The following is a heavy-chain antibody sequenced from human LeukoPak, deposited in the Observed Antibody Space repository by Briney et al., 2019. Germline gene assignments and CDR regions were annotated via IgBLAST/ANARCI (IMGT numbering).Heavy chain of an antibody. D-gene: IGHD5-12*01. CDR1: GFTFASYT. CDR2: ISGSGGDT. V-gene: IGHV3-23*01. CDR3: AKGTEGGYDY. Sequence: GGSLRLSCAASGFTFASYTMTWVRQAPGKGLEWVSAISGSGGDTYFADSVRGRFTISRDNSKNTLYLQMNRLRPVDTAVYYCAKGTEGGYDYWGQETLVTVSS. J-gene: IGHJ4*02.